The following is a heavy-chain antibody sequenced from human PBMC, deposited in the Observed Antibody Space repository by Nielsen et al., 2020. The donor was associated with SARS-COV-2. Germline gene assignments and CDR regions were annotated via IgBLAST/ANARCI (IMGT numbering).Heavy chain of an antibody. D-gene: IGHD3-10*01. V-gene: IGHV3-30*03. J-gene: IGHJ6*02. CDR2: ISYDGSAK. CDR3: AALGEMLLVLSYGMDV. CDR1: GFTLKPYG. Sequence: GGSLRLSCAASGFTLKPYGMHWVRQAPGKGLEWVALISYDGSAKYYADSVKGRFTMSRDNSKNTLFLQMDSLRPEDTAVYYCAALGEMLLVLSYGMDVWGQGTTVSVSS.